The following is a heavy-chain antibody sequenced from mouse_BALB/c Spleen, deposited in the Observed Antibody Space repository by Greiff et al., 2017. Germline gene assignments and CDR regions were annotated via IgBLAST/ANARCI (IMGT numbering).Heavy chain of an antibody. CDR2: ISYDGSN. CDR1: GYSITSGYY. J-gene: IGHJ2*01. D-gene: IGHD2-3*01. V-gene: IGHV3-6*02. Sequence: EVQLQESGPGLVKPSQSLSLTCSVTGYSITSGYYWNWIRQFPGNKLEWMGYISYDGSNNYNPSLKNRISITRDTSKNQFFLKLNSVTTEDTATYYCARWLLGDYWGQGTTLTVSS. CDR3: ARWLLGDY.